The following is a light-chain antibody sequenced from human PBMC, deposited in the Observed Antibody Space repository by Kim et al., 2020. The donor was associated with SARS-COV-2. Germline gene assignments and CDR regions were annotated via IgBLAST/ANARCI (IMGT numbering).Light chain of an antibody. J-gene: IGKJ4*01. V-gene: IGKV3-15*01. CDR2: GAL. Sequence: VSPGERATLSCRASQSVSRNLAWYQQKPGQAPRLLIYGALTRATGIPARFSGSGSGTEFTLTISSLQSEDFAVYYCQEYYNWPLTFGGGTKVDIK. CDR1: QSVSRN. CDR3: QEYYNWPLT.